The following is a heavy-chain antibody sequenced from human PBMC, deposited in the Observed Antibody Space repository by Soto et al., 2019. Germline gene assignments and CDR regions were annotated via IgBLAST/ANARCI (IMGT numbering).Heavy chain of an antibody. CDR1: GYSFTSYW. Sequence: GESLKISCKGSGYSFTSYWIGWVRQMPGKGLEWMGIIYPGDSDTRYSPSFQGQVTISADKSISTAYLQWSSLKASDTAMYYCARHNLNTLENYYYYYAMDVWGQGTTVTVSS. CDR2: IYPGDSDT. V-gene: IGHV5-51*01. J-gene: IGHJ6*02. CDR3: ARHNLNTLENYYYYYAMDV.